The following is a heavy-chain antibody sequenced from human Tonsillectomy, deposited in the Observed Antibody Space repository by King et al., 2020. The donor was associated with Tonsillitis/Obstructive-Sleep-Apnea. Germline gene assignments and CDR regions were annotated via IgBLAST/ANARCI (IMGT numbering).Heavy chain of an antibody. CDR3: ARGHHSNYQSDWFDP. Sequence: VQLVESGGGVVQPGRSLRLSCAASGFTFSSYAMHWVRQAPGKGLEWVAVISYDGSNKYYADSVKGRFTISRDNSKNTLYLQMNSLRAEDTAVYYCARGHHSNYQSDWFDPWGQGTLVTVSS. V-gene: IGHV3-30*01. CDR1: GFTFSSYA. J-gene: IGHJ5*02. CDR2: ISYDGSNK. D-gene: IGHD4-11*01.